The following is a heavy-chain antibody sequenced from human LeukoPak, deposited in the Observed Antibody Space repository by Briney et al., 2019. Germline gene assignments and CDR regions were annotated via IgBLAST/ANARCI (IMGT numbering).Heavy chain of an antibody. CDR2: IFHSGST. CDR3: AKNGQSGFSFDP. Sequence: SGTLSLTCAVSGGSISSYYWGWIRQPPGKGLEWIGYIFHSGSTNSNPSLKSRVTISADTSKNQFSLKLNSVTAADTAVYYCAKNGQSGFSFDPWGQGTLVAVSS. V-gene: IGHV4-59*12. CDR1: GGSISSYY. D-gene: IGHD3-3*01. J-gene: IGHJ5*02.